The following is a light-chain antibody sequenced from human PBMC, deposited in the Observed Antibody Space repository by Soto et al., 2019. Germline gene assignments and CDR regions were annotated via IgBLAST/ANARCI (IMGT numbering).Light chain of an antibody. CDR1: SSNIGAGSD. CDR2: NSN. V-gene: IGLV1-40*01. J-gene: IGLJ2*01. Sequence: QSVLTQPPSVSGAPGQRVIISCAGSSSNIGAGSDVHWYQQLPGTAPKLLIYNSNNRPSDVPDRFSGSKSGTSASLAITGLQAEDEADYYCQSYDSNLSVVFGGGTKLTVL. CDR3: QSYDSNLSVV.